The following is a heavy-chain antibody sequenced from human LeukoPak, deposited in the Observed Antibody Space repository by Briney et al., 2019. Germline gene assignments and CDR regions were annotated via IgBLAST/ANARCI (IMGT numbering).Heavy chain of an antibody. J-gene: IGHJ4*02. CDR1: GFSLSTSGVG. Sequence: SGPTLAKPTQTLTLTFTFSGFSLSTSGVGVGWIRQPPGKALEWLALIYWDDDKRYSPSLKSRLTITKDTSKNQVVLTMTNMDPVDTATYYCAHRRLSTTFDYWGQGTLVTVSS. V-gene: IGHV2-5*02. CDR3: AHRRLSTTFDY. D-gene: IGHD4-11*01. CDR2: IYWDDDK.